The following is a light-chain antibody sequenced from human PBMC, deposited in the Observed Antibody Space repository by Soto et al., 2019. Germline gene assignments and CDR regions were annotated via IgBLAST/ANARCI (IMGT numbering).Light chain of an antibody. J-gene: IGLJ1*01. CDR1: SSDVGGYNY. CDR3: CSYTTSNTRQIV. Sequence: QSALTQPASVSGSPGQSITISCTGTSSDVGGYNYVSWYQQQPGKAPKFMIYDVSNRPSGVSNRFSGSKSGNTASLTISGLQAADEADYYCCSYTTSNTRQIVFGTGTKLTVL. V-gene: IGLV2-14*01. CDR2: DVS.